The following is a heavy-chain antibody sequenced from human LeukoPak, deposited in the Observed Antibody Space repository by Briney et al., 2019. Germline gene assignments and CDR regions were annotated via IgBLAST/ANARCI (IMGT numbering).Heavy chain of an antibody. CDR2: IKSKTDGGTT. Sequence: PGGSLRLSCAASGFTFSNAWMSWVRQAPGKGLEWVGRIKSKTDGGTTDYTAPVKGRFTISRDDSKNTLYLQMNSLKTEDTAVYYCTTTGYSSGWYPTWGQGTLVTVSS. CDR1: GFTFSNAW. J-gene: IGHJ5*02. D-gene: IGHD6-19*01. V-gene: IGHV3-15*01. CDR3: TTTGYSSGWYPT.